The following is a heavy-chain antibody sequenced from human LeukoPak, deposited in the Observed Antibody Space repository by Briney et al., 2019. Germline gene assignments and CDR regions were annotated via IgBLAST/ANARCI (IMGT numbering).Heavy chain of an antibody. Sequence: PGGSLRLSCAASGFIFSGYDMSWIRQTPDKGLEWLSYISSSSGYKNYADSLKGRFTISRDNAKNSVYLQVNSLSAEDTAVYYCARQGLYDSSDFWTFQHWGQGTLVTVSS. J-gene: IGHJ1*01. CDR3: ARQGLYDSSDFWTFQH. CDR1: GFIFSGYD. D-gene: IGHD3/OR15-3a*01. CDR2: ISSSSGYK. V-gene: IGHV3-11*06.